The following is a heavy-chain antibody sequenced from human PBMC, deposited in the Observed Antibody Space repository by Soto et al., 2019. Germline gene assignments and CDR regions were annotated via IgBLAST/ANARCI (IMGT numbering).Heavy chain of an antibody. J-gene: IGHJ6*02. CDR1: GGSISSYY. CDR2: IYYSGST. V-gene: IGHV4-59*01. CDR3: ARALGYQLLYPLYYYGMDV. D-gene: IGHD2-2*02. Sequence: SETLSLTGTVSGGSISSYYWSWIRQPPGKGLEWIGYIYYSGSTNYNPSLKSRVTISVDTSKNQFSLKLSSVTAADTAVYYCARALGYQLLYPLYYYGMDVWGQGTTVTVSS.